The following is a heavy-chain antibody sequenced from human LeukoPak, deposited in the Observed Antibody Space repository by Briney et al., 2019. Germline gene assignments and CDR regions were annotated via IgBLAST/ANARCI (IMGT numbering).Heavy chain of an antibody. D-gene: IGHD3-10*01. Sequence: TETLSLTCAVYGGSFSGYYWSWIRQPPGKGLEWIGEINHSGSTNYNPSLKSRVTISVDTSKNQFSLKLSSVTAADTAVYYCAAYGSGSYTSDAFDIWGQGTMVTVSS. CDR2: INHSGST. V-gene: IGHV4-34*01. CDR3: AAYGSGSYTSDAFDI. J-gene: IGHJ3*02. CDR1: GGSFSGYY.